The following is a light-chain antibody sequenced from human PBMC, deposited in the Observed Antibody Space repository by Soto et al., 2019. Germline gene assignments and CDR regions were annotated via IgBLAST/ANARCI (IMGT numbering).Light chain of an antibody. Sequence: EIVLTQSPGPLSLSPGERATLSCRASQSVTSTYLGWYQQQHGQAPRLLMYGVSFRATGIPDRFSGSGSGTDFTLPISRMEPEDFAVYYCQQYGSSHHPTTFGQGTRLEIK. CDR1: QSVTSTY. CDR3: QQYGSSHHPTT. CDR2: GVS. V-gene: IGKV3-20*01. J-gene: IGKJ5*01.